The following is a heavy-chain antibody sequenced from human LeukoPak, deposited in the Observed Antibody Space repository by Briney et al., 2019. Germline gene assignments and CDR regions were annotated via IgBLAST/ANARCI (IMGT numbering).Heavy chain of an antibody. V-gene: IGHV1-18*01. Sequence: GASVKVSCKASGYTFTSYGISWVRQAPGQGLEWMGWISAYNGNTNYAQKLQGRVTMTTDTSTSTAYMEPRSLRSDDTAVYYCARDYCSSTSCRPRPEIDYWGQGTLVTVSS. CDR2: ISAYNGNT. CDR3: ARDYCSSTSCRPRPEIDY. CDR1: GYTFTSYG. D-gene: IGHD2-2*01. J-gene: IGHJ4*02.